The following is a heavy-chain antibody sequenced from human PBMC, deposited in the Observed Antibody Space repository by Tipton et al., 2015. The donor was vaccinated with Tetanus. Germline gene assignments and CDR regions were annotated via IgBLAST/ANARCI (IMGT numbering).Heavy chain of an antibody. CDR3: ARHFGGDFDY. CDR1: GGSISSSSYY. V-gene: IGHV4-39*01. CDR2: IYYSGST. J-gene: IGHJ4*02. Sequence: TLSLTCTVSGGSISSSSYYWGWIRQPPGKGLEWIGSIYYSGSTYYNPSLKSRVTISVDTSKNQFSLKLSSVTAADTAVYYCARHFGGDFDYWGQGTLVTASS. D-gene: IGHD3-16*01.